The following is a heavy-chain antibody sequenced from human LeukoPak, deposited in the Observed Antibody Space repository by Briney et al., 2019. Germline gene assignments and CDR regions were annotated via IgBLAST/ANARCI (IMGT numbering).Heavy chain of an antibody. Sequence: SVKVSCKASGGTFSSYAISWVRQAPGQGLEWMGGIIPIFGTANYAQKFQGRVTTTADESTSTAYMELSSLRSEDTAVYYCARGAWGYCSGGSCYYNWFDPWGQGTLVTVSS. CDR3: ARGAWGYCSGGSCYYNWFDP. J-gene: IGHJ5*02. D-gene: IGHD2-15*01. CDR2: IIPIFGTA. CDR1: GGTFSSYA. V-gene: IGHV1-69*13.